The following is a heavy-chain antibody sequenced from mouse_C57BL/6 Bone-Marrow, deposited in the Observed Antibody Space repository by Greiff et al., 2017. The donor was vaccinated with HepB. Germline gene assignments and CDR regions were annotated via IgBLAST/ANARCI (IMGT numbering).Heavy chain of an antibody. V-gene: IGHV1-22*01. J-gene: IGHJ1*03. D-gene: IGHD2-14*01. CDR1: GYTFTDYN. CDR2: INPNNGGT. Sequence: EVQLKESGPELVKPGASVKMSCKASGYTFTDYNMHWVKQSHGKSLEWIGYINPNNGGTSYNQKFKGKATLTVNKSSSTAYMELRSLTSEDSAVYYCARWGYGYWYFDVWGTGTTVTVSS. CDR3: ARWGYGYWYFDV.